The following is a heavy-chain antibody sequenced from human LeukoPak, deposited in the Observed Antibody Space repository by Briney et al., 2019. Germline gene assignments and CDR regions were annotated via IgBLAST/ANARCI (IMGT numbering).Heavy chain of an antibody. D-gene: IGHD4-17*01. Sequence: GASVKVSCKASGYTFTSYAMHWVRQAPGQRLEWMGWINAGNGNTKYSQKFQGRVTITRDTSASTAYMELSRLRSDDTAVYYCARDLGDLTTVTTLGYWGQGTLVTVSS. J-gene: IGHJ4*02. CDR2: INAGNGNT. CDR3: ARDLGDLTTVTTLGY. V-gene: IGHV1-3*01. CDR1: GYTFTSYA.